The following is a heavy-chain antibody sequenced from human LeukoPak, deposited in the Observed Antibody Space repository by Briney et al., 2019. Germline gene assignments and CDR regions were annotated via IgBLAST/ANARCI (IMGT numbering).Heavy chain of an antibody. D-gene: IGHD6-19*01. V-gene: IGHV3-66*01. Sequence: PGGSLRLSCAASGFTFSSYSMNWVRQAPGKGLEWVSVIYSAGSTYYADSVKGRFTISRDNSKNTLYLQMNSLRTEDTAVYYCARGPSSGWPDYWGQGTLVTVSS. CDR1: GFTFSSYS. CDR2: IYSAGST. CDR3: ARGPSSGWPDY. J-gene: IGHJ4*02.